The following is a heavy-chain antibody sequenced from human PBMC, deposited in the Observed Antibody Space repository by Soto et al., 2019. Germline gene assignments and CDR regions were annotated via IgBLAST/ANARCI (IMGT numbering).Heavy chain of an antibody. CDR3: AREVWGPVD. CDR1: GFTFTSYT. D-gene: IGHD7-27*01. CDR2: IKEDGIQK. J-gene: IGHJ4*02. V-gene: IGHV3-7*01. Sequence: GGSLRLSCEASGFTFTSYTMIWVRQPPGEGLEWVANIKEDGIQKNYVDSVKGRFTISRDNAKKSLYLQMNSLRVDDTAVYYCAREVWGPVDWGQGTLVTVSS.